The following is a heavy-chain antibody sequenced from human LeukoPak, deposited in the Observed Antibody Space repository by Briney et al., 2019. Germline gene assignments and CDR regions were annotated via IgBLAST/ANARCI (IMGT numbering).Heavy chain of an antibody. J-gene: IGHJ4*02. V-gene: IGHV3-21*01. Sequence: GGSLRLSCAASGFTFSSYSMNWVRQAPGKGLEWASSISSSSSYIYYADSVKGRFTISRDNAKNSLYLQMNSLRAEDTAVYYCAREGIAVAGVDYWGQGTLVTVSS. D-gene: IGHD6-19*01. CDR3: AREGIAVAGVDY. CDR1: GFTFSSYS. CDR2: ISSSSSYI.